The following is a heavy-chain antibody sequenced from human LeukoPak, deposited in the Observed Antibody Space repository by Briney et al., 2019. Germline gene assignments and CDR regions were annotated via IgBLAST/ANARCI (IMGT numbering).Heavy chain of an antibody. CDR3: ARGGTAVARGEY. D-gene: IGHD6-19*01. V-gene: IGHV3-48*01. J-gene: IGHJ4*02. CDR2: ISNSGSTT. CDR1: GFTFSSYS. Sequence: GGSLRLSCAASGFTFSSYSMNWVRQAPGKGLEGVSYISNSGSTTYYADSVKGRFTIYRDNAKNSLYLQMNSLRVEDTAVYYCARGGTAVARGEYWGQGTLVTVSS.